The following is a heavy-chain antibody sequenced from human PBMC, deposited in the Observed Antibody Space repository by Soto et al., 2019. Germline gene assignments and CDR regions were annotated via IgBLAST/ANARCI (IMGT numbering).Heavy chain of an antibody. D-gene: IGHD5-18*01. J-gene: IGHJ6*02. CDR1: GGSISSSF. Sequence: KASETLSLTCSVSGGSISSSFWSWIRQPPGKELEWIGYISYSGSTTYNPSLKSRITLSVDTSKNQFSLRVASVTAADTAVYYCARGHRAREYYYYYGMDVWGQGTTVTVSS. CDR3: ARGHRAREYYYYYGMDV. V-gene: IGHV4-59*01. CDR2: ISYSGST.